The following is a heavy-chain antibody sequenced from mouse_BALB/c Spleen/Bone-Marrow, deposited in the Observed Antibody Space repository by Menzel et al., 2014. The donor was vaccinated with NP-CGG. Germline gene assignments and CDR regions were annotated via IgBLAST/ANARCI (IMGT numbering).Heavy chain of an antibody. CDR3: ARGRAAWFAY. J-gene: IGHJ3*01. Sequence: VQLKQSGPGLVKPSQSLSLTCTVTGYSITSDYAWNWIRQFPGNKLEWMGYISYSGITNYNPSLKSRISITRDTSKNQFFLQLNSVTTEDTATYYCARGRAAWFAYWGQRTLVTVSA. CDR1: GYSITSDYA. V-gene: IGHV3-2*02. CDR2: ISYSGIT. D-gene: IGHD3-3*01.